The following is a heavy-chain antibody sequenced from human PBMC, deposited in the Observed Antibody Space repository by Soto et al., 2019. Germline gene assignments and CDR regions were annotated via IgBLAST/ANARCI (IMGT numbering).Heavy chain of an antibody. CDR1: GFTFSSYG. CDR2: ISYDGSNK. J-gene: IGHJ1*01. CDR3: AKDGGYGGNPPREYFQH. D-gene: IGHD2-15*01. V-gene: IGHV3-30*18. Sequence: QVQLVESGGGVVQPGRSLRLSCAASGFTFSSYGMHWVRQAPGKGLEWVAVISYDGSNKYYADSVKGRFTISRDNSKNTLYLQMNSLRAEDTAVYYCAKDGGYGGNPPREYFQHWGQGTLVTVSS.